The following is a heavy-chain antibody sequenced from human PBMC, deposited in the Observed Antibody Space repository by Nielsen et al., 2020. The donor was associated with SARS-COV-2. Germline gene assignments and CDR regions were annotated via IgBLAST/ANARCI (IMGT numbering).Heavy chain of an antibody. CDR2: IYYSGST. J-gene: IGHJ4*02. CDR1: GGSISSSYYY. D-gene: IGHD2-15*01. V-gene: IGHV4-61*01. Sequence: SETLSLTCTVSGGSISSSYYYWSWIRQPPGKGLEWIGYIYYSGSTNYNPSLKSRITISVDTSKHQFSLKLNSVTAADTAVYYCARDYCSGGSCYFDSWGQGILVTVSS. CDR3: ARDYCSGGSCYFDS.